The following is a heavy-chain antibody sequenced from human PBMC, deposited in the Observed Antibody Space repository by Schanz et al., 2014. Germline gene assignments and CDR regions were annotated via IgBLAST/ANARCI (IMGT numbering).Heavy chain of an antibody. V-gene: IGHV3-11*01. CDR2: ISRDGTTS. Sequence: VQLVESGGGLAQPGGSLRLSCAASGFIFNDYYMNWIRQAPGKGLEWLSYISRDGTTSYYADSVRGRFTISRDNAKNSLFLQMNSLRAEDTAKYYCARGNYGMDVWGQGTTVTVSS. J-gene: IGHJ6*02. CDR1: GFIFNDYY. CDR3: ARGNYGMDV.